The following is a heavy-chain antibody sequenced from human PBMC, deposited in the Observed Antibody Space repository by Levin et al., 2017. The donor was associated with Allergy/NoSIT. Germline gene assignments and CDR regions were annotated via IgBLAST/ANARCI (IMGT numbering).Heavy chain of an antibody. CDR3: ARAYSTSSRGGGY. D-gene: IGHD6-6*01. Sequence: GGSLRLSCATSGFTFSDYYMSWIRQAPGKGLEWVSDISSSGSTIYYSDSVKGRFTISRDNVKNSPYLQMNSLRAEDTAVYYCARAYSTSSRGGGYWGQGTLVTVSS. CDR2: ISSSGSTI. CDR1: GFTFSDYY. V-gene: IGHV3-11*01. J-gene: IGHJ4*02.